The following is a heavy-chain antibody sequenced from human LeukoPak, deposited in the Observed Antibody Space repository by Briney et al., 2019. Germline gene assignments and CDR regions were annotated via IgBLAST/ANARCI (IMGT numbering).Heavy chain of an antibody. J-gene: IGHJ4*02. D-gene: IGHD2-15*01. CDR2: INPSGGST. CDR3: ARDLARGSYSGNYFDY. V-gene: IGHV1-46*01. CDR1: GYTFTSYY. Sequence: GASVKVSCKASGYTFTSYYMHWVRQAPGQGLEWMGIINPSGGSTSYAQKFQGRVTMTRDTSTSTVYMELSSLRSEDTAVYYCARDLARGSYSGNYFDYWGQGTLVTVSS.